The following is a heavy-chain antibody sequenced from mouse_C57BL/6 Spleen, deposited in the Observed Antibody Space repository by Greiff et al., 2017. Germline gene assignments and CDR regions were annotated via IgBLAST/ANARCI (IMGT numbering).Heavy chain of an antibody. J-gene: IGHJ2*01. CDR2: INPYHGDT. V-gene: IGHV1-37*01. D-gene: IGHD1-1*01. Sequence: DVQLQESGPELVKPGASVKISCKASGYSFTGYCMNWVKQSPGQGLEWIGRINPYHGDTFYNQKFKGKATLTVDKSSSTAHMELLGLTSDDFAVYYCARGNYAFDYWGQGTTLTVSS. CDR1: GYSFTGYC. CDR3: ARGNYAFDY.